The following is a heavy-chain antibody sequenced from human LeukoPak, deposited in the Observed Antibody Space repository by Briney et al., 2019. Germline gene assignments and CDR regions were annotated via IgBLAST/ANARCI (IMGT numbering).Heavy chain of an antibody. CDR1: GFTVSRYS. D-gene: IGHD6-19*01. V-gene: IGHV3-30*03. CDR2: ISYDGSNK. Sequence: PGGSLSLPCAASGFTVSRYSMHWVRQAPGKGLEWVAVISYDGSNKYYADSVKGRFTISRDNSKNTLYLQMNSLRAEDTAVYYCATAVAAGRGKWIDQWGQGTLVTVSS. CDR3: ATAVAAGRGKWIDQ. J-gene: IGHJ5*02.